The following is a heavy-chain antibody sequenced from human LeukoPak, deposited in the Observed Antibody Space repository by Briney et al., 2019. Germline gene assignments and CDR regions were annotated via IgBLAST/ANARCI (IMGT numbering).Heavy chain of an antibody. J-gene: IGHJ5*02. CDR3: AREDWNDGGGFDP. Sequence: PSETLSLTCTVSGGSISSSSYYCSWIRQSAGKGLERIGRIYTSGSTNYNPSLKSRVTMSVDTSKNQFSLKLSSVTAADTAVYYCAREDWNDGGGFDPWGQGTLVTVSS. CDR2: IYTSGST. V-gene: IGHV4-61*02. CDR1: GGSISSSSYY. D-gene: IGHD1-1*01.